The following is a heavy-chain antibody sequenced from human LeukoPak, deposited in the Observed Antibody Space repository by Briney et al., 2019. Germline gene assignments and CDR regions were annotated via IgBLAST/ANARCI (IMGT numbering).Heavy chain of an antibody. Sequence: ASVNVSCKASVYTFTTHGISGVRQAPAQGLEGMGWISAYNGNTNYAQKLQGRVTMTTDTSTSTAYMELRSLRSDDTAVYYCGYGGNSVDYWGQGTLVTVSS. CDR3: GYGGNSVDY. CDR2: ISAYNGNT. J-gene: IGHJ4*02. CDR1: VYTFTTHG. D-gene: IGHD4-23*01. V-gene: IGHV1-18*01.